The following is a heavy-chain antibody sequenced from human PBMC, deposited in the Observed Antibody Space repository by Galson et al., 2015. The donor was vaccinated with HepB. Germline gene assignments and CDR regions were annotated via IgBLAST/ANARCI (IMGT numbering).Heavy chain of an antibody. CDR3: ARHVYTSVPLYDPNDAFDI. CDR2: IYPGDSDT. V-gene: IGHV5-51*01. D-gene: IGHD2-8*01. J-gene: IGHJ3*02. Sequence: QSGAEVKKPGESLKISCKGSGSSFTSYWIGWVRQMPGKGLEWMGIIYPGDSDTRYSPSFQGQVTISADKSISTAYLQWSSLKASDTAMYYCARHVYTSVPLYDPNDAFDIWGQGTMVTVSS. CDR1: GSSFTSYW.